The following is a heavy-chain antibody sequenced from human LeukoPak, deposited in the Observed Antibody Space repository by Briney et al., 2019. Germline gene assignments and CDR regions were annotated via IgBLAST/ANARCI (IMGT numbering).Heavy chain of an antibody. CDR2: INHSGST. CDR1: GGSISSYY. Sequence: SSETLSLTCTVSGGSISSYYWSWIRQPPGKGLEWIGEINHSGSTNYNPSLKSRVTISVDTSKNQFSPKLSSVTAADTAVYYCAREGFLEWLLPLYYYYYGMDVWGQGTTVTVSS. D-gene: IGHD3-3*01. J-gene: IGHJ6*02. V-gene: IGHV4-34*01. CDR3: AREGFLEWLLPLYYYYYGMDV.